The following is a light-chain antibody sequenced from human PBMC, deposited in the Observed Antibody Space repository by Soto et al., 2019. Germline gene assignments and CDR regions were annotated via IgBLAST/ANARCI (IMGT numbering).Light chain of an antibody. CDR1: QTVSSTS. CDR2: DAS. Sequence: EIVLTQSPGTLSLSPGXRATLSCRASQTVSSTSLAWYQQRPGQAPRLPIFDASTRVTGIPDRFSGSGSGTDFTLTISRLEPEDFAVYFCQLYAISPKTFCQGTKVDIK. J-gene: IGKJ1*01. CDR3: QLYAISPKT. V-gene: IGKV3-20*01.